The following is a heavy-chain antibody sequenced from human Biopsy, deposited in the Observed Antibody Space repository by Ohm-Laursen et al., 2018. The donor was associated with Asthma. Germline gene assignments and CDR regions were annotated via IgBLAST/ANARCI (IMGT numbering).Heavy chain of an antibody. D-gene: IGHD6-19*01. V-gene: IGHV4-59*01. Sequence: TLSLTCTVSGVSISSDYWSWIRQPPGKGLEWIGHIYYSGSTNYQPSLKSRVTISVDTSKNQFSLELRSVTAADAAVYYCARGISRVAGLFDHFDSWGQGTLVTVSS. CDR1: GVSISSDY. CDR3: ARGISRVAGLFDHFDS. CDR2: IYYSGST. J-gene: IGHJ4*02.